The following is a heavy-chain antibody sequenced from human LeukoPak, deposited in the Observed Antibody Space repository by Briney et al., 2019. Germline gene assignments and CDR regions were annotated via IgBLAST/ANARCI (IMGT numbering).Heavy chain of an antibody. Sequence: SQTLSLTCAVSGGSISSGGYSWSWIRQPPGKGLEWIGYIYHSGSTYYNPSLKSRVTISVDTSKNQFSLKLSSVTAADTAVYYCARQFEIGVVVAAPVYFDYWGQGTLVTVSS. V-gene: IGHV4-30-2*03. CDR2: IYHSGST. CDR3: ARQFEIGVVVAAPVYFDY. J-gene: IGHJ4*02. CDR1: GGSISSGGYS. D-gene: IGHD2-15*01.